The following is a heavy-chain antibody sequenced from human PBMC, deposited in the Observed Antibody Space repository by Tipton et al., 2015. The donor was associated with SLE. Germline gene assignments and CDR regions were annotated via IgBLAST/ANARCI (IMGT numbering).Heavy chain of an antibody. CDR2: IDTSGNT. CDR3: TKIAAEWVKTGARPDNFYYMDV. D-gene: IGHD6-6*01. CDR1: GGAISGGSYY. J-gene: IGHJ6*03. V-gene: IGHV4-61*02. Sequence: TLSLTCTVSGGAISGGSYYWSWVRQPAGKGLEWIGRIDTSGNTNYNPSLKSRVTISLDTSKKQFPLKGNSVTAADTAMYYCTKIAAEWVKTGARPDNFYYMDVWGKGTTVTFSS.